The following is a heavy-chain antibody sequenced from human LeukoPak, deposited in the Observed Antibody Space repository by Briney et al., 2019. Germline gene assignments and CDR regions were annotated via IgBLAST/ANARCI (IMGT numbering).Heavy chain of an antibody. D-gene: IGHD6-19*01. CDR3: ARRGPSVAGPYDY. Sequence: GGSLRLSCAASGFTFITYSMNWVRQAPGKGLDWVSSISSSSSYIYYADSVKGRFTISRDNAKNSLYLQMNSLRAEDTAVYFCARRGPSVAGPYDYWGQGTLVTVSS. CDR1: GFTFITYS. J-gene: IGHJ4*02. CDR2: ISSSSSYI. V-gene: IGHV3-21*01.